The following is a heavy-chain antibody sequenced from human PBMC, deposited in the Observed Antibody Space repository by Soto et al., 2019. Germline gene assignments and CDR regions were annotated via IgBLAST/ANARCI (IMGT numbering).Heavy chain of an antibody. D-gene: IGHD3-3*01. CDR1: GSSFGSYA. CDR3: ARWSYLDY. CDR2: ISGSDGKT. Sequence: XVSLTLFCAARGSSFGSYALSWVRQAPGKGLEWVSTISGSDGKTFYADSVKGRFSISRDTSQSTLYLQMNSLRADDTAMYYCARWSYLDYWGQGTRVTVSS. J-gene: IGHJ4*02. V-gene: IGHV3-23*01.